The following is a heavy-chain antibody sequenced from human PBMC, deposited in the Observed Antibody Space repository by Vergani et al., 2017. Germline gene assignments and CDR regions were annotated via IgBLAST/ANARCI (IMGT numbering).Heavy chain of an antibody. CDR1: GFTFNQYG. Sequence: QVQLVESGGGVVQPGRSLRLSCAASGFTFNQYGMHWVRQAPGKGLEWVAVTWYDGNNKQYADSVKGRFTISRDNSKNKLYLEMNSLRAEDTAAYCCARGCETTPRYFYKDVWDKGTTVAV. V-gene: IGHV3-33*01. CDR3: ARGCETTPRYFYKDV. D-gene: IGHD4-11*01. CDR2: TWYDGNNK. J-gene: IGHJ6*03.